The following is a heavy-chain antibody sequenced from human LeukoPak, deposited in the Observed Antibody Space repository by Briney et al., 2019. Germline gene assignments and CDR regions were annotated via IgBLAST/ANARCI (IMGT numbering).Heavy chain of an antibody. D-gene: IGHD2-2*01. CDR3: AKSFRSTSLDY. CDR2: ISRSGSTK. Sequence: GGSLRLSCAASGFTFSDYNMRWIRQAPGKGLEWVSSISRSGSTKYYADSVKGRFTISMDNAKNSLFLQMNSLRAEDTAVYYCAKSFRSTSLDYWGQGTLVTVSS. CDR1: GFTFSDYN. V-gene: IGHV3-11*01. J-gene: IGHJ4*02.